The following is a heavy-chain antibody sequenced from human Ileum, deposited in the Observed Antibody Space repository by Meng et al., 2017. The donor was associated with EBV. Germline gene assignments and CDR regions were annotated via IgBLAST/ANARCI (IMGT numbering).Heavy chain of an antibody. V-gene: IGHV4-39*01. Sequence: QLQLTESGPGLVTPSETLSLTCTGSGGSINGSPSSWGWIRQPPGEGLEWIGSVHYSGSTYYNPSLKSRQTIAADTSKNQFSLRLSSVTAADTAVYYCARQGLLSTSGWIDSWGQGAPVTVSS. D-gene: IGHD2-15*01. CDR2: VHYSGST. J-gene: IGHJ5*01. CDR3: ARQGLLSTSGWIDS. CDR1: GGSINGSPSS.